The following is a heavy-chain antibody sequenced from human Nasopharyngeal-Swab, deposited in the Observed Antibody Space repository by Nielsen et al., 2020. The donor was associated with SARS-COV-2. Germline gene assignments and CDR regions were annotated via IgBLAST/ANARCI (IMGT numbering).Heavy chain of an antibody. J-gene: IGHJ6*02. CDR3: ARADILTGYYDYYYGMDV. CDR1: GFTVSTNY. D-gene: IGHD3-9*01. CDR2: IYSGGST. Sequence: GESLKISCAASGFTVSTNYMSWVRQAPGKGLEWVSVIYSGGSTYYMDSVKGRFTISRDDAKNSLYLQMNSLRAEDTAVYYCARADILTGYYDYYYGMDVWGQGTTVTVSS. V-gene: IGHV3-53*01.